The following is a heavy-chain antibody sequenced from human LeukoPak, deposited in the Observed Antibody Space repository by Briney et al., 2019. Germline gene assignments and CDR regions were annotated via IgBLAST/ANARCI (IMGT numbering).Heavy chain of an antibody. D-gene: IGHD3-10*01. CDR2: INGDNGNT. V-gene: IGHV1-3*03. Sequence: ASVKVSCKASGYTFTGYYMHWVRQAPGQRLEWMGWINGDNGNTKYSQELRGRVTFTRDSSATTAYMEVTSLRSEDMAVYYCAREVSSVGANYFDFWGQGTLVTVSS. J-gene: IGHJ4*02. CDR3: AREVSSVGANYFDF. CDR1: GYTFTGYY.